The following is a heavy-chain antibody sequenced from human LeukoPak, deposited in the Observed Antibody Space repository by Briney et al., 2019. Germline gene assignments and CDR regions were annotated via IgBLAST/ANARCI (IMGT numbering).Heavy chain of an antibody. D-gene: IGHD3-10*01. CDR2: ISGSGGST. CDR1: GLTFSSYA. Sequence: PGGSLRLSCAASGLTFSSYAMSWVRQAPGKGLEWVSAISGSGGSTYYADSVKGRFTISRDNSKNTLYLQMNSLRAEDTAVYYCAKDWGLSWPGELWFRELLPSYFDYWGQGTLVTVSS. J-gene: IGHJ4*02. V-gene: IGHV3-23*01. CDR3: AKDWGLSWPGELWFRELLPSYFDY.